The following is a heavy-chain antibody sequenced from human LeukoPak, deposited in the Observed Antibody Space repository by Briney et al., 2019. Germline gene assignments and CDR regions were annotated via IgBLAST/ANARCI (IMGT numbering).Heavy chain of an antibody. CDR1: GFTFSSDW. CDR2: IKPDEGEK. V-gene: IGHV3-7*01. D-gene: IGHD1-1*01. CDR3: TRQLFIWNDDITEASDY. J-gene: IGHJ4*02. Sequence: GGSLRLSCAASGFTFSSDWMIWVRQAPGKGLEWVANIKPDEGEKYYVDSVKGRFTISRDNAKRSLYLQMNNLRAEDTAVYYCTRQLFIWNDDITEASDYWGQGALITVSS.